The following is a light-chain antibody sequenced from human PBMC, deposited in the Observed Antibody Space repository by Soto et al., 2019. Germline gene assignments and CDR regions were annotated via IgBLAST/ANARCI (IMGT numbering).Light chain of an antibody. CDR1: SSDIGGYNS. CDR3: NSHTGSGTYV. CDR2: DVN. J-gene: IGLJ1*01. V-gene: IGLV2-14*03. Sequence: QSVLTQPASVSGSPGQWITISCTGSSSDIGGYNSVSWYQQHTGRAPKLMIYDVNKRPSGVSDRFSGSKSGNTASLSISGLQAEDEADYYCNSHTGSGTYVFGPGTKVTVL.